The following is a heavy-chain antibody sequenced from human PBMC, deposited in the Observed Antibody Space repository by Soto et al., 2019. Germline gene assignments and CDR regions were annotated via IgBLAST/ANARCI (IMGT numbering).Heavy chain of an antibody. J-gene: IGHJ4*02. CDR3: ASIFLRDGYNYVIDY. CDR1: GGSISSGGYY. Sequence: PSETLSLTCTVSGGSISSGGYYWSWIRQHPGKGLEWIGYIYYSGSTYYNPSLKSRVTISVDTSKNQFSLKLSSVTAADTAVYYCASIFLRDGYNYVIDYWGQGTLVTVSS. D-gene: IGHD5-12*01. V-gene: IGHV4-31*03. CDR2: IYYSGST.